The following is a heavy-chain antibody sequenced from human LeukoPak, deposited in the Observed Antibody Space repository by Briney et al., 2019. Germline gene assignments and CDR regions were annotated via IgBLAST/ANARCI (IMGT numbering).Heavy chain of an antibody. J-gene: IGHJ4*02. CDR1: GFTFSSYA. Sequence: GGSLRLSCAASGFTFSSYAMHWVRQAPGKGLEYVSSISSNGGNTYYANSVKGRFTISRDNSKNTLYLQMGSLRAEDMAVYYCARDQGYNYGYGFDYWGQGTLVTVSS. CDR3: ARDQGYNYGYGFDY. V-gene: IGHV3-64*01. CDR2: ISSNGGNT. D-gene: IGHD5-18*01.